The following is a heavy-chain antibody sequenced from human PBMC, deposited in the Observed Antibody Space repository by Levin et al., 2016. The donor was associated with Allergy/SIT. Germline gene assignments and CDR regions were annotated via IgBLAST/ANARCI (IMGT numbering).Heavy chain of an antibody. D-gene: IGHD3-9*01. CDR2: INAGNGNT. J-gene: IGHJ5*01. CDR3: VRDGTSLILTGRRNWFDS. V-gene: IGHV1-3*01. Sequence: ASVKVSCKASGYTFTSYAIHWVRQAPGQRLEWMGWINAGNGNTEYSQTFQGRVTITRDTSASTAYMELSSLRSEDTAVYYCVRDGTSLILTGRRNWFDSWGQGTLVTVSS. CDR1: GYTFTSYA.